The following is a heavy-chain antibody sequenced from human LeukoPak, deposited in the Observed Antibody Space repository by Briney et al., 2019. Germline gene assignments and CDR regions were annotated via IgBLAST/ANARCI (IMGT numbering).Heavy chain of an antibody. CDR2: IFYSGTT. V-gene: IGHV4-59*01. J-gene: IGHJ4*02. CDR1: GGSISSYY. D-gene: IGHD5-12*01. Sequence: SETLSLTCTVSGGSISSYYWNWIRQPPGKGLEWIGNIFYSGTTDYNPSLKSRVTISVDPSKNQFSLKLSSVTAADTAVYYCARGSIVATRFDYWGRGTLVTVSS. CDR3: ARGSIVATRFDY.